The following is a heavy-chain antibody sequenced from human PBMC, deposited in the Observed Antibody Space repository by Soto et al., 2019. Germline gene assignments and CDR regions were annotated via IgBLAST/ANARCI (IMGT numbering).Heavy chain of an antibody. D-gene: IGHD6-13*01. CDR1: GFSITDYA. Sequence: PGGSLRLSCSASGFSITDYAVSWVRQAPGKGLEWVSSISDSGAQTFYGDSVKGRFTISRDTSKNTVYLQLKSLRVEDTALYYCAKGGSRKDDYWGQGTLVTVSS. J-gene: IGHJ4*02. CDR2: ISDSGAQT. CDR3: AKGGSRKDDY. V-gene: IGHV3-23*01.